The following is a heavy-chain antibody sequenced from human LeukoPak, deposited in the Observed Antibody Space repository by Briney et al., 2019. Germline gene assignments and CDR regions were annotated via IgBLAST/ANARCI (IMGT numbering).Heavy chain of an antibody. CDR3: VRGRVGGSY. CDR1: GGFISGYY. V-gene: IGHV4-59*01. J-gene: IGHJ4*02. D-gene: IGHD1-26*01. CDR2: IYYSGST. Sequence: SETLSLTCTVSGGFISGYYWSWIRQPPGKGLEWIGHIYYSGSTNYSPSLKSRVTVSVDTSKNQFSLKLNSLTAADTAVYYCVRGRVGGSYWGQGTLVTVSS.